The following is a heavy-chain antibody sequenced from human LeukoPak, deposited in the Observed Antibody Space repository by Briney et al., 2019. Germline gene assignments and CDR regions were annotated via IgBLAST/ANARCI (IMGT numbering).Heavy chain of an antibody. CDR3: ARRSYSSGFDY. J-gene: IGHJ4*02. Sequence: SETLSLTRTVSGGSISSSSYYWGWIRQPPGKGLEWIGSIYYSGSTYYNPSLKSRVTISVDTSKNQFSLKLSSVTAADTAVYYCARRSYSSGFDYWGQGTLVTVSS. CDR2: IYYSGST. D-gene: IGHD6-25*01. CDR1: GGSISSSSYY. V-gene: IGHV4-39*01.